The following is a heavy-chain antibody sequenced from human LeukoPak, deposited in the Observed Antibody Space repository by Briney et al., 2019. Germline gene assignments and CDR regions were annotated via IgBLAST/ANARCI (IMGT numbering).Heavy chain of an antibody. CDR3: ARSAVGTSCCTAVDY. Sequence: GGSLRLSCAASGFTFSTYAMTWVRQTPGKGLEWVSGISTSGDRTYYADSVTGRFTISRDNSKNTLYLQMNSLRAEDTAEYYCARSAVGTSCCTAVDYWGQGTLVSVSS. CDR1: GFTFSTYA. V-gene: IGHV3-23*01. D-gene: IGHD1-26*01. J-gene: IGHJ4*02. CDR2: ISTSGDRT.